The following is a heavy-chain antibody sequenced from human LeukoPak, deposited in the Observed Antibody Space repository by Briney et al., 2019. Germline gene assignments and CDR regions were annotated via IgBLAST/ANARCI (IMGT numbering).Heavy chain of an antibody. J-gene: IGHJ4*02. CDR2: INHSGST. CDR3: ARSPMTTVTHFDY. CDR1: GGSFSGYY. V-gene: IGHV4-34*01. Sequence: PSETLSLTCAVYGGSFSGYYWSWIRQPPGKGLEWIGEINHSGSTNYNPSLKSRVTISVDTSKNQFSLKLSSVTAADTAVYYCARSPMTTVTHFDYWGQGTLVTVSS. D-gene: IGHD4-17*01.